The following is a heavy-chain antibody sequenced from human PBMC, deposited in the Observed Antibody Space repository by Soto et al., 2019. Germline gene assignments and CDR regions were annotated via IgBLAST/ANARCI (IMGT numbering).Heavy chain of an antibody. CDR3: AKDWHCGGDCYSGPPAYYYYGMDV. CDR2: ISYDGSNK. D-gene: IGHD2-21*02. Sequence: PGGSLSLSCAASGFTFSSYVMHWVRQAPGKGLEGVAVISYDGSNKYYADSVKGRFTISRDNSKNTLYLQMNSLRAEDTAVYYCAKDWHCGGDCYSGPPAYYYYGMDVWGQGTTVTVSS. V-gene: IGHV3-30*18. J-gene: IGHJ6*02. CDR1: GFTFSSYV.